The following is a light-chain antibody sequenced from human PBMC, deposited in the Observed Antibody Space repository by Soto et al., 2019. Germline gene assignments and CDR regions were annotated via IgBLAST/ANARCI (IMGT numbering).Light chain of an antibody. CDR2: EVS. CDR1: SSDVGGYNY. CDR3: SSYVGSNNLV. J-gene: IGLJ2*01. V-gene: IGLV2-8*01. Sequence: QAVVTQPPSASGSPGQSVTISCTGTSSDVGGYNYVSWYQQHPGKAPKLMIFEVSKRPSGVPDRFSGSKSGNTASLTVSGLQAEDEADYYCSSYVGSNNLVFGGGTKLTVL.